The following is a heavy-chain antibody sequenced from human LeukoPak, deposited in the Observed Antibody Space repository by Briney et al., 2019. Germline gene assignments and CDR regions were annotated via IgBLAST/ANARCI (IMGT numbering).Heavy chain of an antibody. CDR1: PDSTTSNF. D-gene: IGHD1-14*01. Sequence: SETLSLTCTVSPDSTTSNFWSWVRQPPGKGLEWIGEIHRSGSTNYNPSLQSRVTISIDRSKNKIALELSSVTAADTAVYYCAREIVGGFNPGAYRGQGTLVTVSS. CDR2: IHRSGST. J-gene: IGHJ4*02. V-gene: IGHV4-4*02. CDR3: AREIVGGFNPGAY.